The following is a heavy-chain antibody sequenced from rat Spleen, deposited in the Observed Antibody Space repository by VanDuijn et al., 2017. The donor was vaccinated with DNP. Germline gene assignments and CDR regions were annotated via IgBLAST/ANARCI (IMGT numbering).Heavy chain of an antibody. CDR2: INYIGST. Sequence: EVLLQESGPGLVKPSQSLSLTCSVTDYSITSNYWAWIRQFPGNKMEWMGYINYIGSTGHNPSLRSRISITRDTTNNQVFLQLTSVTTEDTATYYCARARQQSPAWYFDFWGPGTMVTVSS. V-gene: IGHV3-1*01. CDR3: ARARQQSPAWYFDF. D-gene: IGHD1-1*01. J-gene: IGHJ1*01. CDR1: DYSITSNY.